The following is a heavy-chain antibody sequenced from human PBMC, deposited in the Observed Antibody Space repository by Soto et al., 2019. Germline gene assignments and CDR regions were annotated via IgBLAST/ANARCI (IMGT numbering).Heavy chain of an antibody. CDR3: ARRYGGNLYY. J-gene: IGHJ4*02. CDR1: GGSISSYY. D-gene: IGHD2-15*01. CDR2: IYYSGST. Sequence: QVQLQESGPGLVKPSETLSLTCTVSGGSISSYYWTWIRQPPGKGLEWIGYIYYSGSTNYNPSLKSRVPISVDTSKNQFSLKLSSVTAADTAVYYCARRYGGNLYYWGQGTLVTVSS. V-gene: IGHV4-59*08.